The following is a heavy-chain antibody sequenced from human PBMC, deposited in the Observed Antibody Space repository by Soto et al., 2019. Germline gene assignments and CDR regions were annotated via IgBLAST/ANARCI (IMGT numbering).Heavy chain of an antibody. J-gene: IGHJ2*01. D-gene: IGHD1-26*01. CDR1: GFTFSSYW. V-gene: IGHV3-74*01. CDR3: ARGGSLAWYFDL. CDR2: INSDGSST. Sequence: EVQLVESGGGLVQPGGSLRLSCAASGFTFSSYWMHWVRQAPGKGLVWVSRINSDGSSTSYADSVKGRFTIYRDNAKNTLYLQMNSLRAEDTAVYYCARGGSLAWYFDLWGRGTLVTVSS.